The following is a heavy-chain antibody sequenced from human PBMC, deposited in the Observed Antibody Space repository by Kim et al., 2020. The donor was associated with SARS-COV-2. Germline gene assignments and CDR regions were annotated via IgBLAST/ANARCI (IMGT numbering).Heavy chain of an antibody. D-gene: IGHD2-15*01. J-gene: IGHJ6*02. CDR2: IYYSGST. Sequence: SETLSLTCTVSGGSISSGGYYWSWIRQHPGKGLELLGYIYYSGSTFYNPSLKSRVTISVDTSKNQFSLKLSSVTAADTAMYYCARDRSSGCSGGSCYSGDYHYYYGMDVWGQGTTVAVSS. V-gene: IGHV4-31*03. CDR3: ARDRSSGCSGGSCYSGDYHYYYGMDV. CDR1: GGSISSGGYY.